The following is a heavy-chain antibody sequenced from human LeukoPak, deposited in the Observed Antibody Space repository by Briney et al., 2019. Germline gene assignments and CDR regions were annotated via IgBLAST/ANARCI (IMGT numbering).Heavy chain of an antibody. CDR2: FDPERGET. D-gene: IGHD1-26*01. CDR3: ATGSIVYDF. CDR1: AHSLTKFS. Sequence: ASVKVSCKVAAHSLTKFSMDWVRQAPGKGLEWMGGFDPERGETIHAQKFQGRFTMTEDTSTDTAYMELNSLTSEDTAVYYCATGSIVYDFWGQGTLVTVSS. V-gene: IGHV1-24*01. J-gene: IGHJ4*02.